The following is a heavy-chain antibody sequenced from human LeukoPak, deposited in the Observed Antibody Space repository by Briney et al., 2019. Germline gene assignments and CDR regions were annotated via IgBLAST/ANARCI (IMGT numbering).Heavy chain of an antibody. D-gene: IGHD5-24*01. CDR3: ARAAYNAADY. Sequence: GGSLRLSCAASTLTFRTYWMTWVRQAPGKGLEWVSSISSSTSYIYYADSVKGRFTISRDNAKNSLYLQMNSLRDEDTAVYYCARAAYNAADYWGQGTLVTVSS. V-gene: IGHV3-21*01. CDR1: TLTFRTYW. J-gene: IGHJ4*02. CDR2: ISSSTSYI.